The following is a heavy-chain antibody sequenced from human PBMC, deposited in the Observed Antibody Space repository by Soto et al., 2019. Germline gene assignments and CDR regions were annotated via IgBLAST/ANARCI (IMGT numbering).Heavy chain of an antibody. D-gene: IGHD1-26*01. CDR2: SAGSGST. J-gene: IGHJ4*02. CDR3: SKGWGDY. V-gene: IGHV3-23*01. CDR1: GFTLSSYA. Sequence: EVRLLESGGGLVEPGGSLRLSCVASGFTLSSYATSWVRQAPGKGLEWVSGSAGSGSTHYADSVKGRFTISRDDSKNTLYLQMNILRVEDTALYYCSKGWGDYWGQGTVVTVSS.